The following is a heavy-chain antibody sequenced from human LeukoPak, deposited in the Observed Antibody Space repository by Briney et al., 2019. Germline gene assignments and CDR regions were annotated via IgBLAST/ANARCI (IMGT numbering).Heavy chain of an antibody. CDR1: GFTFDDYG. V-gene: IGHV3-20*04. J-gene: IGHJ4*02. CDR2: INWNGGST. D-gene: IGHD2-8*02. Sequence: PGGSLRLSCAASGFTFDDYGMSWVRQAPGKGLEWVSGINWNGGSTGYADSVKGRFTISRDNAKNSLYLQMNSLRAEDTALYYCAKDPIWWNYFDYWGQGTLVTVSS. CDR3: AKDPIWWNYFDY.